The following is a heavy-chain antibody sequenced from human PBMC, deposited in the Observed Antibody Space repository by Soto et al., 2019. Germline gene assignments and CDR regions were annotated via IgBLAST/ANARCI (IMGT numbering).Heavy chain of an antibody. J-gene: IGHJ4*02. V-gene: IGHV1-69*13. CDR1: GGTFSSYA. Sequence: VKVSCKASGGTFSSYAISWVRQAPGQGLEWMGGIIPIFGTANYAQKFQGRVTITADESTSTAYMELSSLRSEDTAVYYCARGEPAYSSSWKRGDSFDYWGQGTLVTVSS. D-gene: IGHD6-13*01. CDR3: ARGEPAYSSSWKRGDSFDY. CDR2: IIPIFGTA.